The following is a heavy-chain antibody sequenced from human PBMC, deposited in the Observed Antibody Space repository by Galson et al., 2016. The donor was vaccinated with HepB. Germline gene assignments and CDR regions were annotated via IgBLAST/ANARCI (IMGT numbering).Heavy chain of an antibody. CDR1: GGSISSRIYY. V-gene: IGHV4-39*01. Sequence: SETLSLTCTVAGGSISSRIYYWGWVRQPPGKGLEWIGTTYYTGSTYYNPSLRGRVSISVDTSKNQFYLSLTSVTATDTAVYFCSRQPFRSLDVWGQGTLVTVSS. CDR3: SRQPFRSLDV. CDR2: TYYTGST. D-gene: IGHD2/OR15-2a*01. J-gene: IGHJ3*01.